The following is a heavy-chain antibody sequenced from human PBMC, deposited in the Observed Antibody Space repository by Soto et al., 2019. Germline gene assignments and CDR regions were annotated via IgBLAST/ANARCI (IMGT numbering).Heavy chain of an antibody. V-gene: IGHV1-69*12. CDR2: IIPIFGTA. Sequence: QVQLVQSGAEVKKPGSSVKVSCKASGGTFSSYAISWVRQAPGQGLEWMGGIIPIFGTAHYAQKFQGRVTITADESTSTAYMELSSLRSEDTAVYYCASHGITGTWVYYYGMDVGGQGTTVTVSS. CDR1: GGTFSSYA. J-gene: IGHJ6*02. D-gene: IGHD1-7*01. CDR3: ASHGITGTWVYYYGMDV.